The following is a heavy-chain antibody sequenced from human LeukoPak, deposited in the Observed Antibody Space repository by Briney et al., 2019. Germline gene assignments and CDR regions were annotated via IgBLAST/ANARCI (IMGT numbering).Heavy chain of an antibody. CDR2: IYYSGST. V-gene: IGHV4-31*03. Sequence: SETLSLTCTVSGGSISSGGYYWSWIRQHPGKGLEWIGYIYYSGSTYYNPSLKSRVTISGDTSKNQFSLKLSPVTAADTAVYYCARAAAGRYCSSTSCSDWFDPWGQGTLVTVSS. J-gene: IGHJ5*02. CDR1: GGSISSGGYY. CDR3: ARAAAGRYCSSTSCSDWFDP. D-gene: IGHD2-2*01.